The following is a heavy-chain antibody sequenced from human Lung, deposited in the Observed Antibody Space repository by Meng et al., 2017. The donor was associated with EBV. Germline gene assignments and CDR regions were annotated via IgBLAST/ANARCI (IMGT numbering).Heavy chain of an antibody. CDR2: IYNVGAT. D-gene: IGHD5-18*01. J-gene: IGHJ4*02. CDR1: GDSIGNGYF. V-gene: IGHV4-30-4*01. CDR3: ARDRGYLYPSDF. Sequence: QLTESGPGLVKPSQTLSLTFTVSGDSIGNGYFWSWIRQPPGKGLEWIGYIYNVGATYYNPSLRSRVSISVDMSMTRFSLKLTSVTAADTAMYYCARDRGYLYPSDFWGRGTLVTVSS.